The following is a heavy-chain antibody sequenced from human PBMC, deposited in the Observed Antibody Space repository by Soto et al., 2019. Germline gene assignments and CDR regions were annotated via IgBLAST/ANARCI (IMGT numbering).Heavy chain of an antibody. CDR3: ARDFYGYCTSMSCPYYFDY. CDR2: IYSGGST. D-gene: IGHD2-2*01. J-gene: IGHJ4*02. Sequence: GGSLRLSCAASGFTVSSNYMSWVRQAPGKGLEWVSVIYSGGSTYYADSVKGRFTISRDNSKNTLYLQMNSLRAEDTAVYYCARDFYGYCTSMSCPYYFDYWGQGTLVTVSS. V-gene: IGHV3-66*01. CDR1: GFTVSSNY.